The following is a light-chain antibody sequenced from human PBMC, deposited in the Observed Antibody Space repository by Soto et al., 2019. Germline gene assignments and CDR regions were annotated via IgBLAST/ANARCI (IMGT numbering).Light chain of an antibody. CDR2: LNSDGSH. CDR3: QTWGTGPLV. V-gene: IGLV4-69*01. Sequence: QAMLTQSPSASASLGASGKLTFTLSSGHSSYAVAWHQQQPEKGPRYLMKLNSDGSHSKGDGIPDRFSGSSSGAERYLTISSLQSEDEADYYCQTWGTGPLVFGGGTKLTVL. J-gene: IGLJ2*01. CDR1: SGHSSYA.